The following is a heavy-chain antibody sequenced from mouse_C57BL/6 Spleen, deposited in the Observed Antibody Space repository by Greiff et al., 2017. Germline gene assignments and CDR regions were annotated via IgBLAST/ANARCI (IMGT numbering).Heavy chain of an antibody. CDR3: ARRGGDYGSSGAMDY. Sequence: QVTLKESGPGILQSSQTLSLTCSFSGFSLSTSGMGVSWIRQPSGKGLEWLAHIYWDDDKRYNPSLKSQLTISKATSRNQVFLKITSVDTAETATYYCARRGGDYGSSGAMDYWGQGTSGTVSA. V-gene: IGHV8-12*01. CDR2: IYWDDDK. CDR1: GFSLSTSGMG. D-gene: IGHD1-1*01. J-gene: IGHJ4*01.